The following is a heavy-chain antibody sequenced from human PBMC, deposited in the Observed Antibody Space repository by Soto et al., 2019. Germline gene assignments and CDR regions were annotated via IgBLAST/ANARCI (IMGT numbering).Heavy chain of an antibody. D-gene: IGHD6-13*01. CDR3: YPAAGTDY. CDR2: ISYDGSNK. J-gene: IGHJ4*02. Sequence: PGGSLRLSCAASGFTFSSYAMHWVRQAPGKGLEWVAVISYDGSNKYYADSVKGRFTISRDSSKNTLYLQMNSLRAEDTAVYYCYPAAGTDYWGQGTLVTVSS. V-gene: IGHV3-30-3*01. CDR1: GFTFSSYA.